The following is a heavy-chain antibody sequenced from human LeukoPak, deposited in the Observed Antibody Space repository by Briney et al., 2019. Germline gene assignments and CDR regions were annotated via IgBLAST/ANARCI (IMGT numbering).Heavy chain of an antibody. CDR3: ARRENYYGSGSRTLFDY. D-gene: IGHD3-10*01. CDR2: IYPGDSDT. CDR1: GYSFTNYW. Sequence: GESLKISCKGSGYSFTNYWIGWVRQMPGKGLQWLGIIYPGDSDTRYSPSFQGQVTISADKSISTAYLQWSSLKASDTAMYYCARRENYYGSGSRTLFDYWGQGTLVTVSS. V-gene: IGHV5-51*01. J-gene: IGHJ4*02.